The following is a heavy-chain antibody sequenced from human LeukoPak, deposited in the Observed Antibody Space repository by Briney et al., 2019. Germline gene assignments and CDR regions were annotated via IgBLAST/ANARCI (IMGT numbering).Heavy chain of an antibody. D-gene: IGHD5-18*01. V-gene: IGHV4-39*01. CDR1: GGSISSSSYY. J-gene: IGHJ4*02. Sequence: SETLSLTCTVSGGSISSSSYYWGWIRQPPGKGLEWIGSIYYSGSTYYNPSLKSRVTISVDMSKKQFSLKVSSVTAADTAVYYCARPHRGYSYGFDYWGQGALVTVSS. CDR2: IYYSGST. CDR3: ARPHRGYSYGFDY.